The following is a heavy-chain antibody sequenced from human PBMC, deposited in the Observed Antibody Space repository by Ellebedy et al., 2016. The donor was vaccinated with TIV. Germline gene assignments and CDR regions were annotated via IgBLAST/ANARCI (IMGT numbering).Heavy chain of an antibody. J-gene: IGHJ5*02. CDR3: ARDWTLGGGYFASRFDP. D-gene: IGHD3-22*01. CDR2: VYHSGHT. V-gene: IGHV4-4*02. CDR1: AAPINSDNY. Sequence: MPSETLFLTCGVSAAPINSDNYLSWARHSRGRGREWIGEVYHSGHTNYNPSLRTRLSISVDKSKSQFSLRLRSMTAADTAVYYCARDWTLGGGYFASRFDPWGQGTPVTVSS.